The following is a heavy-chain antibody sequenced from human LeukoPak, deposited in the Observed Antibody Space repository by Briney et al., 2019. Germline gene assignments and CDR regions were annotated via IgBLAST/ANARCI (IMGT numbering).Heavy chain of an antibody. D-gene: IGHD2-15*01. Sequence: GGSLRLSCAASGFTFDTYAMTWVRQAPGQGLERVSSISSGGTYIYYAESVRGRSTISRDNTKNFLYLQLSTLRVEDTAVYYCARDRPTGRSRGVVVQWGQGTLVTVSS. V-gene: IGHV3-21*01. CDR1: GFTFDTYA. CDR2: ISSGGTYI. CDR3: ARDRPTGRSRGVVVQ. J-gene: IGHJ4*02.